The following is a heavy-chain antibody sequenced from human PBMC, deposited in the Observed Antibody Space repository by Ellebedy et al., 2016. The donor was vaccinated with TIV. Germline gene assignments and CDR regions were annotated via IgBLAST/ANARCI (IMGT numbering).Heavy chain of an antibody. CDR3: VRARPYCGGDCFSFGN. CDR1: GFTFSSYA. J-gene: IGHJ4*02. D-gene: IGHD2-21*02. Sequence: GESLKISXSASGFTFSSYAMHWVRQAPGKGLEYVSAISSNGGSTYYADSVKGRFTISRDNSKNTLYLQMHSLRAEDTAVYYCVRARPYCGGDCFSFGNWGQGSLVTVSS. CDR2: ISSNGGST. V-gene: IGHV3-64*04.